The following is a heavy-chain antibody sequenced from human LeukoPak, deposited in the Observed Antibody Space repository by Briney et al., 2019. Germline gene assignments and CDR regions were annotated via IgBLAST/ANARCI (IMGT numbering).Heavy chain of an antibody. V-gene: IGHV4-61*01. CDR2: IYYSGST. J-gene: IGHJ5*02. CDR1: GGSASSGSYY. Sequence: SETLSLTCTVSGGSASSGSYYWSWIRQPPGKGLEWIGYIYYSGSTNYNPSLKSRVTISVDTSKNQFSLKLSSVTAADTAVYYCARAPTPKITIFGVVTSYNWFDPWGQGTLVTVSS. CDR3: ARAPTPKITIFGVVTSYNWFDP. D-gene: IGHD3-3*01.